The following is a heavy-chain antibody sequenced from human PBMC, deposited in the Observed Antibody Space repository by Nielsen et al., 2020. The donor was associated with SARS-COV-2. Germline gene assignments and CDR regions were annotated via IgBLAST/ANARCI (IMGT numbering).Heavy chain of an antibody. CDR1: GGSFSGYY. Sequence: SETLSLTCAVYGGSFSGYYWNWIRQPPGKGLEWIGEVNHSGSTNYNPSLKSRVTISVDTSKNQFSLNLSSVTAADTAVYYCARLRVTWGPYYFDYWGQGTLVTVSS. V-gene: IGHV4-34*01. CDR2: VNHSGST. D-gene: IGHD2-21*02. J-gene: IGHJ4*02. CDR3: ARLRVTWGPYYFDY.